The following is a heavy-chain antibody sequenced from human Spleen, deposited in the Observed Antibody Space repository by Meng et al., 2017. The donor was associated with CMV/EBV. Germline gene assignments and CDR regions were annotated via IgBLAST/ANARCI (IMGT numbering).Heavy chain of an antibody. V-gene: IGHV5-51*01. D-gene: IGHD1-26*01. CDR1: GYRFSDYW. CDR3: ARYSGSLLSSNWFDP. J-gene: IGHJ5*02. Sequence: GESLKISCKGSGYRFSDYWIGWVRQMPGTGKGLEWMGLIYPGDSQTRYSPAFQGQVTMSVDKSNTTAYLQWSSLKASDTAMYYCARYSGSLLSSNWFDPWGQGTLVTVSS. CDR2: IYPGDSQT.